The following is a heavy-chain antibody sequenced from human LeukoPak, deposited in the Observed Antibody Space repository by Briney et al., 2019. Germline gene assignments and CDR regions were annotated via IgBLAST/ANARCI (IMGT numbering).Heavy chain of an antibody. J-gene: IGHJ3*02. CDR3: AKDQSSPTDAFDI. V-gene: IGHV3-23*01. CDR2: ISGSGGST. D-gene: IGHD6-13*01. Sequence: GGSLRLSCAASGFTFSSYAMSWVRQAPGKGLEWVSAISGSGGSTYYADSVKGRFTISRDNSKNTLYLQMNSLRAEVTAVYYCAKDQSSPTDAFDIWGQGTMVTVSS. CDR1: GFTFSSYA.